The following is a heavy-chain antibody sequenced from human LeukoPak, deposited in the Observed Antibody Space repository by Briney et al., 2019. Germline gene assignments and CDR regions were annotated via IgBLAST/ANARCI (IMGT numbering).Heavy chain of an antibody. D-gene: IGHD1-26*01. V-gene: IGHV4-59*01. J-gene: IGHJ4*02. CDR2: FHDSEGT. CDR3: ARGDPSGRPGIGFDY. CDR1: RGSISNAY. Sequence: SETLSLTCTVSRGSISNAYWSWIRQPPGKGLEWIGHFHDSEGTNYNPSLKSRAAISVDTSRNQFSLMLTSVTAADTAVYYCARGDPSGRPGIGFDYWGQGTLVTVSS.